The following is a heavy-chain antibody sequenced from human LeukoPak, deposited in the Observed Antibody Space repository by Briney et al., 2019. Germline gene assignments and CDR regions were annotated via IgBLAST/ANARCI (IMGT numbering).Heavy chain of an antibody. J-gene: IGHJ4*02. D-gene: IGHD6-19*01. CDR1: GFSDNSYY. V-gene: IGHV3-53*01. CDR3: AGATQWLAYDS. Sequence: GGSLRLSCAASGFSDNSYYMGWVRQAPGKGLEWVSVIYDGDNTSYMDSVKGRFTISRDNSQNTLYLQMNSLRPEDTAVYYCAGATQWLAYDSWGQGTLVTVSS. CDR2: IYDGDNT.